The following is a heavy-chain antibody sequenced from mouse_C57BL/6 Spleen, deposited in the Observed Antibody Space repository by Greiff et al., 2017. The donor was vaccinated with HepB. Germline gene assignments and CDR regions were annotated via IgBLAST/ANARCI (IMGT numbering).Heavy chain of an antibody. J-gene: IGHJ2*01. CDR1: GFTFSSYA. D-gene: IGHD3-1*01. Sequence: EVKLVESGGGLVKPGGSLKLSCAASGFTFSSYAMSWVRQTPGKRLEWVATISDGGSYTYYPDNVKGRFTISRDNAKNNLYLQMSHLKSEDTAMYYCARDPSPGAFDYWGQGTTLTVSS. CDR3: ARDPSPGAFDY. V-gene: IGHV5-4*01. CDR2: ISDGGSYT.